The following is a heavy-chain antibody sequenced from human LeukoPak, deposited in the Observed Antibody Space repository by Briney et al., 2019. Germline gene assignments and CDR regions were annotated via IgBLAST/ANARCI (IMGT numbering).Heavy chain of an antibody. Sequence: GGSLRLSCATSGFTVSRDYMNWVSQAPGKWLEWVSVIYSGGDTYYADSVKGRFTISRDISKNTVYLQMNSLRAEDTAMYYCARSWDERLNFDYWGQGTLVTVSS. V-gene: IGHV3-66*02. J-gene: IGHJ4*02. CDR3: ARSWDERLNFDY. D-gene: IGHD1-26*01. CDR2: IYSGGDT. CDR1: GFTVSRDY.